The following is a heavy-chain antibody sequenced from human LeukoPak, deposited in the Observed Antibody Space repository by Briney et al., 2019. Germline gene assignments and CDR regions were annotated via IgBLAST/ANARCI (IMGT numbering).Heavy chain of an antibody. CDR3: APTAEAYTSWWKV. D-gene: IGHD3-16*01. Sequence: ASVKVSGKAPGYKFTDDYMHWVRQAPGQGLEFMGWINPDSGFTNYAQKFKGRVTMTRDTSISTAYLEVRSLTSDDTAVYYCAPTAEAYTSWWKVWGQGTLVTVSS. J-gene: IGHJ4*02. CDR2: INPDSGFT. V-gene: IGHV1-2*02. CDR1: GYKFTDDY.